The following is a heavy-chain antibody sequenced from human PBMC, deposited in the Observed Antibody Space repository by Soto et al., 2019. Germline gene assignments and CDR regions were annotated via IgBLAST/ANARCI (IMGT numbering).Heavy chain of an antibody. CDR2: ISAYNGNT. Sequence: ASVKVSCKASGYTFTSYGISWVRQAPGQGLEWMGWISAYNGNTNYAQKLQGRVTMTTDTSTSTAYMELRSLRSDDTAVYYCARDRRLGGHYDIFSYWGQGTLVTVSS. CDR1: GYTFTSYG. D-gene: IGHD3-9*01. V-gene: IGHV1-18*01. J-gene: IGHJ4*02. CDR3: ARDRRLGGHYDIFSY.